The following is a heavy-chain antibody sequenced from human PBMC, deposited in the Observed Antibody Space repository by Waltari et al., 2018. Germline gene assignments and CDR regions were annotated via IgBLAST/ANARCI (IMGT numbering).Heavy chain of an antibody. J-gene: IGHJ4*02. V-gene: IGHV4-34*01. Sequence: QVQLQQWGAGLLKPSETLSLTCAVYGGSFSGYYWSWIRQPPGKGLEWIGEINQSGSTNYHPSLQLLFTISVDTSKNQFSLKLSSVTAADTAVYYCAGGSGGDGSDPSDKGGFDYWGLGTLVTVSS. D-gene: IGHD2-21*01. CDR2: INQSGST. CDR1: GGSFSGYY. CDR3: AGGSGGDGSDPSDKGGFDY.